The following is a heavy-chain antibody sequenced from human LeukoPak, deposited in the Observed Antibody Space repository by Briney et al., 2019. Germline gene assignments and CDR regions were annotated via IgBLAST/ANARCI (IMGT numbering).Heavy chain of an antibody. D-gene: IGHD6-13*01. J-gene: IGHJ4*02. CDR2: IYYSGST. Sequence: PLETLSLTCTVSGGSISSSSYYWGWIRQPPGKGLEWIGSIYYSGSTYYNPSLKSRVTISVDTSKNQFSLKLSSVTAADTAVYYCARHWGAAAGSFPLGYWGQGTLVTVSS. V-gene: IGHV4-39*01. CDR1: GGSISSSSYY. CDR3: ARHWGAAAGSFPLGY.